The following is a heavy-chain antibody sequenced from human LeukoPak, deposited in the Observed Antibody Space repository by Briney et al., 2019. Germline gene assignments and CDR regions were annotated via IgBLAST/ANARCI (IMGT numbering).Heavy chain of an antibody. V-gene: IGHV4-34*01. CDR1: GGSFSGYY. J-gene: IGHJ3*02. CDR3: ARLLRGGRDTPMVTMIVVRAKSGAFDI. CDR2: INHSGST. Sequence: SETLSLTCAVYGGSFSGYYWSWIRQPLGKGLEWIGEINHSGSTNYNPSLKSRVTISVDTSKNQFSLKLSSVTAADTAVYYCARLLRGGRDTPMVTMIVVRAKSGAFDIWGQGTMVTVSS. D-gene: IGHD3-22*01.